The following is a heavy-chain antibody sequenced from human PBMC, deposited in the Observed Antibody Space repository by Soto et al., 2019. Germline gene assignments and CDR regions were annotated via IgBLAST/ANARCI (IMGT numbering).Heavy chain of an antibody. CDR1: GGSISSYY. CDR2: IYYSGST. Sequence: SETLSLTCTVSGGSISSYYWSWIRQPPGKGLEWIGYIYYSGSTNYNPSLKSRVTISVDTSKNQFSLKLSSVTAADTAVYYCARESAIQDTEPFRRAGRGFTSWGQGTLVTVSS. D-gene: IGHD3-10*01. J-gene: IGHJ5*02. V-gene: IGHV4-59*01. CDR3: ARESAIQDTEPFRRAGRGFTS.